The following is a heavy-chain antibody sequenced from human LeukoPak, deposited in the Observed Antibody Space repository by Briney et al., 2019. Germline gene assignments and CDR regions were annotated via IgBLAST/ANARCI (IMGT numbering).Heavy chain of an antibody. J-gene: IGHJ3*02. V-gene: IGHV4-34*01. Sequence: PSETLSLTCTVSGGSISSHYWSWIRQPPGKGLEWIGEINHSGSTNYNPSLKSRVTISVDTSKNQFSLKLSSVTAADTAVYYCARGSKYYYDSSGPKWGAFDIWGQGTMVTVSS. CDR1: GGSISSHY. D-gene: IGHD3-22*01. CDR3: ARGSKYYYDSSGPKWGAFDI. CDR2: INHSGST.